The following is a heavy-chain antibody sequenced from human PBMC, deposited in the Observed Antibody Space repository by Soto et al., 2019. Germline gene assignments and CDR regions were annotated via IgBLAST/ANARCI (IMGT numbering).Heavy chain of an antibody. CDR3: PRSSRDGAGYRPFDK. D-gene: IGHD4-17*01. Sequence: QVQLVESGGGVVQPGRSLRLSCAASGFTFTTYGMHWVRQAPGKGLEWLAAIWYYGSNQYYGDSVEGRFTISRDNSKTPLFLEMESRRVTDTAVYYCPRSSRDGAGYRPFDKWGHGTLVTVSS. J-gene: IGHJ4*01. CDR1: GFTFTTYG. V-gene: IGHV3-33*01. CDR2: IWYYGSNQ.